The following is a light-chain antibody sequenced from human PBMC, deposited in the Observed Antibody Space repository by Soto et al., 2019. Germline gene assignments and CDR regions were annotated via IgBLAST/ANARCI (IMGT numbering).Light chain of an antibody. J-gene: IGLJ2*01. CDR3: QSYDSTLSASVV. CDR1: SSNIGAGYD. Sequence: QSALTQPPSVSGAPGQRVTISCTGSSSNIGAGYDVQWYQQVPGTAPKLLIYGNSNRPSGVPERFSGSKSGTSASLAITGLQAEDEADYYCQSYDSTLSASVVFGGGTKVTVL. V-gene: IGLV1-40*01. CDR2: GNS.